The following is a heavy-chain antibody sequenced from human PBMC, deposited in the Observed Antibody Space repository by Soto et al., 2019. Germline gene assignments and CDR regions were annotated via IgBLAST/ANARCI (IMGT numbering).Heavy chain of an antibody. V-gene: IGHV5-51*01. CDR1: GYSFTIYW. J-gene: IGHJ4*02. CDR2: IYPGDSDT. D-gene: IGHD3-10*01. Sequence: GESLKISCHGSGYSFTIYWIGWVRQMPGIGLEWMGIIYPGDSDTTYSPSFQGQVTISADKSISAAYLQWSGLKASDTAMYYCARGIYNNFDYWGQGTLVTVSS. CDR3: ARGIYNNFDY.